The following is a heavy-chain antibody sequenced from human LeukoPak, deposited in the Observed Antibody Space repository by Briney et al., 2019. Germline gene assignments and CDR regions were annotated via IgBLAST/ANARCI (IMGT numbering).Heavy chain of an antibody. J-gene: IGHJ4*02. CDR2: VWSDGNNK. CDR3: ARRGSGTYSFDY. Sequence: PGGSLRLSCAASGFTFSSYAMHWVRQAPGKGLEWVAVVWSDGNNKYFADSVKGRFTISRDNSENTLYLQMNSLTAEDTAVYYCARRGSGTYSFDYWGQGTLVSVSS. V-gene: IGHV3-33*08. CDR1: GFTFSSYA. D-gene: IGHD3-10*01.